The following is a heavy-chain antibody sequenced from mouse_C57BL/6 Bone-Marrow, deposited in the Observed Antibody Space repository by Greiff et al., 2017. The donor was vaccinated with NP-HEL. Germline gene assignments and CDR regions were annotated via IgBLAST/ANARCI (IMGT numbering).Heavy chain of an antibody. Sequence: QVQLQQSGPGLVQPSQSLSITCTVSVFSLTSYGVHCVRQSPGKGLEWLVVIWSGGSTESNAAFISRLSISKDNSKSQVFFKMNSLQADDTAIYYCARPYDGYYGFAYWGQGTLVTVSA. CDR2: IWSGGST. CDR1: VFSLTSYG. D-gene: IGHD2-3*01. CDR3: ARPYDGYYGFAY. V-gene: IGHV2-2*01. J-gene: IGHJ3*01.